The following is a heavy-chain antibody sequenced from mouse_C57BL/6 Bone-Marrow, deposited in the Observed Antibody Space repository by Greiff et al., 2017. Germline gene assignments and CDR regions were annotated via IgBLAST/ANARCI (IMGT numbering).Heavy chain of an antibody. CDR2: IYPGNSDT. CDR3: TRTNYYGSSPWFAY. D-gene: IGHD1-1*01. V-gene: IGHV1-5*01. J-gene: IGHJ3*01. CDR1: GYTFTSYW. Sequence: VQLQQSGTVLARPGASVKMSCKTSGYTFTSYWMHWVKQRPGQGLEWIGAIYPGNSDTSYNQKFKGKAKLTAVTSASTAYMALSSLTNEDSAVYYCTRTNYYGSSPWFAYWGQGTLVTVSA.